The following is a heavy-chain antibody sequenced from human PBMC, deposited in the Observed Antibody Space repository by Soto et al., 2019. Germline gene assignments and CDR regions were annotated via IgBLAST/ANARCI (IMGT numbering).Heavy chain of an antibody. CDR1: GGSISSSSYY. J-gene: IGHJ4*02. CDR2: IYYSGST. Sequence: PSETLSLTCTVSGGSISSSSYYWGWIRRPPGKGLEWIGSIYYSGSTYYNPSLKSRVTISVDTSKNQFSLKLSSVTAADTAVYYCARHDNGIAADTVRLWGRGTLVTVYS. CDR3: ARHDNGIAADTVRL. V-gene: IGHV4-39*01. D-gene: IGHD6-13*01.